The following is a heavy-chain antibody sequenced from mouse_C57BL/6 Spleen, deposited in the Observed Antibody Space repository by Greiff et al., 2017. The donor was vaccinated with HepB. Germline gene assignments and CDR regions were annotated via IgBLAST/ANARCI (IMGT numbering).Heavy chain of an antibody. J-gene: IGHJ1*03. V-gene: IGHV2-5*01. CDR2: IWRGGST. D-gene: IGHD1-1*01. CDR3: AKNSKGYYGSSPYWYFDV. Sequence: QVQLKESGPGLVQPSQSLSITCTVSGFSLTSYGVHWVRQSPGKGLEWLGVIWRGGSTDSNAAFMSRLSITKDNSKSQVFFKMNSLQADDTAIYYCAKNSKGYYGSSPYWYFDVWGTGTTVTVSS. CDR1: GFSLTSYG.